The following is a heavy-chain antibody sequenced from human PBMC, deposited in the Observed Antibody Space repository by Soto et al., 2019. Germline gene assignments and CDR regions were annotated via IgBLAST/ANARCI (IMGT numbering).Heavy chain of an antibody. Sequence: PSETLSLTCTVSGGSISSYYWSWIRQPPGKGLEWIGYIYYSGSTNYNPSLKSRVTISVDTSKNQFSLKLSSVTAADTAVYYCARDPGQWLDKYYYYGMDVWGQGTTVTVSS. D-gene: IGHD6-19*01. J-gene: IGHJ6*02. V-gene: IGHV4-59*01. CDR1: GGSISSYY. CDR3: ARDPGQWLDKYYYYGMDV. CDR2: IYYSGST.